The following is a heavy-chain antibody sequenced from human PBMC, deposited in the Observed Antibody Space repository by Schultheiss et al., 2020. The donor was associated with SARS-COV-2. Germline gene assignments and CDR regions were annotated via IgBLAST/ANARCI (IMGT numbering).Heavy chain of an antibody. CDR3: ARRSAVSDFDY. D-gene: IGHD2-8*01. J-gene: IGHJ4*02. CDR2: IYHSGST. CDR1: GGSISSHY. Sequence: SQTLSLTCAVSGGSISSHYWSWIRQPPGKGLEWIGYIYHSGSTNYNPSLKSRVTISVDTSKNQFSLNLNSVTAADTAVYYCARRSAVSDFDYWGQGTLVTVSS. V-gene: IGHV4-59*08.